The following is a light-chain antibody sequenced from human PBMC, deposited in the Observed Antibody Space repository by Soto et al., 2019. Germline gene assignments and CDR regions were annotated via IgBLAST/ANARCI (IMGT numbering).Light chain of an antibody. J-gene: IGKJ1*01. V-gene: IGKV1-39*01. CDR3: QQSYSSVRT. Sequence: DLQMTQSPSSLSASVGDRVTIACRSSHTINIYLNWYQQKPGQAPKLLIHTASTVHSGVPSRFSGSGSGTDFTLTINNLQPEDFATYDCQQSYSSVRTFGQGTKVEL. CDR1: HTINIY. CDR2: TAS.